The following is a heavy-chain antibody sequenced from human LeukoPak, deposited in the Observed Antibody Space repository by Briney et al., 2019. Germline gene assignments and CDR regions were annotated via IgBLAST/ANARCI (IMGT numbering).Heavy chain of an antibody. CDR3: ARSGYSSSWDRTSAYYYYGMDV. CDR1: GGSISSYY. J-gene: IGHJ6*02. V-gene: IGHV4-59*01. Sequence: PSETLSLTCTVSGGSISSYYWSWIRQPPGKGPEWIGYIYYSGSTNYNPSLKSRVAISVDTSKNQFSLKLSSVTAADTAVYYCARSGYSSSWDRTSAYYYYGMDVWGQGTTVTVSS. CDR2: IYYSGST. D-gene: IGHD6-13*01.